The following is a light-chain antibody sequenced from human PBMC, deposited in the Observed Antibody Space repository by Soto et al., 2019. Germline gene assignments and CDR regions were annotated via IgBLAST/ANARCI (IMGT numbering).Light chain of an antibody. J-gene: IGKJ1*01. CDR2: AAS. V-gene: IGKV1-39*01. CDR1: ESISNY. Sequence: DIQMTQSPSSLSASVGDGVTITCRASESISNYLNWYQHKPGKAPKVLIYAASSLQSGVPSRFNGSGSGTDFTLTISSLQPEDFATYYCQQSYSMPWTFGQGTKVEVK. CDR3: QQSYSMPWT.